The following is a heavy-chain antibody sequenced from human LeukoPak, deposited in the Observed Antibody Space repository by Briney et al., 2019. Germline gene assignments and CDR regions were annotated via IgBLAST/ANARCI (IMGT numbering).Heavy chain of an antibody. CDR3: ARGSSWSYYFDY. D-gene: IGHD6-13*01. Sequence: SETLSLTCTVSGGSISSYYWSWIRQPPGRGLEWIGYIYYSGSTNYNPSLKSRVTISVDTSKNQFSLKVSSVTAADTAVYYCARGSSWSYYFDYWGQGTLVTVSS. CDR2: IYYSGST. CDR1: GGSISSYY. V-gene: IGHV4-59*08. J-gene: IGHJ4*02.